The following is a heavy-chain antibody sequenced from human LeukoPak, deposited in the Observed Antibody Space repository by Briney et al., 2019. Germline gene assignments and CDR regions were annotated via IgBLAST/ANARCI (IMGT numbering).Heavy chain of an antibody. CDR2: MNPNNDNT. Sequence: ASVKVSCKASGYTFTSYGISWVRQAPGQGLEWMGWMNPNNDNTGYAQKFQGRVTMTRNTSISTAYMELSSLRSEDTAVYYCARNRGYSSGSRSGYYYMDVWGKGSTVTISS. CDR3: ARNRGYSSGSRSGYYYMDV. J-gene: IGHJ6*03. V-gene: IGHV1-8*02. D-gene: IGHD6-19*01. CDR1: GYTFTSYG.